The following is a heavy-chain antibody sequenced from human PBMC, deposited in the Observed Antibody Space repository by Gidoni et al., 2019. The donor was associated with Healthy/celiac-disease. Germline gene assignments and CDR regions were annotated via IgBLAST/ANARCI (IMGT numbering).Heavy chain of an antibody. CDR3: ARDRAGYYDSSGYYYFPDWFDP. CDR1: GGSISSYS. D-gene: IGHD3-22*01. CDR2: IYTSGGT. V-gene: IGHV4-4*07. Sequence: QVQLQESGPGLVKPSETLSLTCTVSGGSISSYSWSWIRQPAGKGLEWIGRIYTSGGTNYNPSLKSRVTMSVDTSKNQFSLKLSSVTAADTAVYYCARDRAGYYDSSGYYYFPDWFDPWGQGTLVTVSS. J-gene: IGHJ5*02.